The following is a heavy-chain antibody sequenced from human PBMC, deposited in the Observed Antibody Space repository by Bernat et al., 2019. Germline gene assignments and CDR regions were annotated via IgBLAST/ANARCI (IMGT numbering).Heavy chain of an antibody. CDR1: GGTFSSYT. CDR2: IIPILGIA. Sequence: QVQLVQSGAEVKKPGSSVKVSCKASGGTFSSYTISWVRQAPGQGLEWMGRIIPILGIANYAQKFQGRVTITADKSTSTAYMELSSLRSEDTAVYYCARDRYSGYDRESLARNWFDPWGQGTLVTVSS. D-gene: IGHD5-12*01. CDR3: ARDRYSGYDRESLARNWFDP. V-gene: IGHV1-69*08. J-gene: IGHJ5*02.